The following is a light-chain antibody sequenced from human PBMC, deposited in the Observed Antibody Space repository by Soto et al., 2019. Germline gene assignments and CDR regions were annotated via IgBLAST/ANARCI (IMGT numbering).Light chain of an antibody. CDR1: SSDVGNNNF. CDR3: RSYTGNDNFV. CDR2: EVS. Sequence: QSALTQPPSASGSPGQSVTISCTGTSSDVGNNNFVSWYQQHPGRAPKLLLYEVSKRPPGVPDRFSGSKSGNTASLTVTGLQAEDEADYCCRSYTGNDNFVFGGGTKLTVL. J-gene: IGLJ3*02. V-gene: IGLV2-8*01.